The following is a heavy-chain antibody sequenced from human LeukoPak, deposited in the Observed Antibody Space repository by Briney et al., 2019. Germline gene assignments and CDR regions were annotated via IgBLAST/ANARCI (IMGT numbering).Heavy chain of an antibody. J-gene: IGHJ4*02. Sequence: GGSLRLSCTASGFTFGDYAMSWFRQAPGKGLEWVGFIRSKAYGGTTEYAASVKGRFTISRDDSKSIAYLQMNSLKTEDTAVYYCTRVRWELHPIFDYWGQGTLVTVSS. CDR1: GFTFGDYA. CDR3: TRVRWELHPIFDY. CDR2: IRSKAYGGTT. D-gene: IGHD1-26*01. V-gene: IGHV3-49*03.